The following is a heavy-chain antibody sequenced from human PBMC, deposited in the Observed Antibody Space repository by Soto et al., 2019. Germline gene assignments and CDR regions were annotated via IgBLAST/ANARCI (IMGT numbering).Heavy chain of an antibody. D-gene: IGHD2-2*01. CDR2: IYYSGST. CDR1: GGSISSGDYY. Sequence: SETLSLTCTVSGGSISSGDYYWSWIRQPPGKGLEWIGYIYYSGSTYYNPSLKSRVTISVDTSKNQFSLKLSSVTAADTAVYYCARVVISTSFQSLGSGHDYWGQRTLATVSS. V-gene: IGHV4-30-4*01. CDR3: ARVVISTSFQSLGSGHDY. J-gene: IGHJ4*02.